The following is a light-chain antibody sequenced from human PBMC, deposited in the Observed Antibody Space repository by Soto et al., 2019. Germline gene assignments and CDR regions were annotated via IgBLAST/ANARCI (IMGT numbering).Light chain of an antibody. V-gene: IGKV3-20*01. CDR1: QSVSSSY. CDR3: QQYSFLPRT. J-gene: IGKJ1*01. CDR2: GAS. Sequence: IVLTQSPGTLSLSPGERATLPCRASQSVSSSYLAWYQQKPGQAPKLLIYGASSRATGIPDRFSGSGSGTDFTLTISRLEPEDFAVYYCQQYSFLPRTFGQGTKVDI.